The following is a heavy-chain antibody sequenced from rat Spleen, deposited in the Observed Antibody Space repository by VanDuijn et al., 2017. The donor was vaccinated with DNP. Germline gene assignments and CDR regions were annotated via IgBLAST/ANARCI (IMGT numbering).Heavy chain of an antibody. J-gene: IGHJ3*01. D-gene: IGHD1-4*01. V-gene: IGHV5-19*01. CDR3: ATYGQRSLTTRRFAY. Sequence: EVQLVESGGGLVQPGRSLKLSCAASGFTFSNYGMHWIRQAPTKGLEWVTSISPSGGGTYYGDSVKGRFTVSRDNAAGALYLHMDSLRSEDTATYYCATYGQRSLTTRRFAYWGQGTLVTVSS. CDR2: ISPSGGGT. CDR1: GFTFSNYG.